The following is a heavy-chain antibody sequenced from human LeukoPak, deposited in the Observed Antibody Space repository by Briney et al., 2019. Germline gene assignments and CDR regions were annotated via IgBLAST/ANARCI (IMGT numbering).Heavy chain of an antibody. CDR3: ARDRGNDYFDS. CDR1: GVSLSSHG. Sequence: GGSLRLSCVVSGVSLSSHGMHWVRQAPGKRLEWLTFTWSDGRSEYYADSVKGRFPVSRDNSKNTVYLQIDSLRVEDTAVYYCARDRGNDYFDSWGQGTLVTVSS. CDR2: TWSDGRSE. J-gene: IGHJ4*02. V-gene: IGHV3-33*01.